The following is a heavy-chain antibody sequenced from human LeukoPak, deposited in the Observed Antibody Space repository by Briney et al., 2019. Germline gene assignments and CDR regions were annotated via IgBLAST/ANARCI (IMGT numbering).Heavy chain of an antibody. J-gene: IGHJ3*02. V-gene: IGHV3-7*03. CDR1: GFTFSSYW. CDR3: AKDRGTSLCDAFDI. CDR2: IKQDGSEK. D-gene: IGHD6-25*01. Sequence: GGSLRLSCAASGFTFSSYWMSWVRQAPGKGLEWVANIKQDGSEKYYVDSVKGRFTISRDNAENTLYLQMNSLRAEDTAIYYCAKDRGTSLCDAFDIWGQGTMVTVSS.